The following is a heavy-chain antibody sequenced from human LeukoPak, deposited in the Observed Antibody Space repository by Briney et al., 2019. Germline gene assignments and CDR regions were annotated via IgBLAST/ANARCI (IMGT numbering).Heavy chain of an antibody. J-gene: IGHJ4*02. CDR2: INPNTGGT. D-gene: IGHD1-1*01. V-gene: IGHV1-2*02. CDR3: ARDHLPLLCMMEH. Sequence: ASVKVSCKASGYTFTRYYMHWVRQAPGQGLEWMGWINPNTGGTNYAQKFQGRVTMTRDTSISTAYMELSRLRSDDTAVYYCARDHLPLLCMMEHWGLGTLVTVSS. CDR1: GYTFTRYY.